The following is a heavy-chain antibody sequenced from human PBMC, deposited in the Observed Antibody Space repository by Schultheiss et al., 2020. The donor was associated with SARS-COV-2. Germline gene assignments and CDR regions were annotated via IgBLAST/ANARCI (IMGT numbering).Heavy chain of an antibody. Sequence: GESLKISCTASGFTFGDYAMSWVRQAPGKGLEWVSAISGSGGSTYYADSVKGRFTISRDNSKNTLYLQMNSLRAEDTAVYYCARALKDWGQGTLVTVSS. V-gene: IGHV3-23*01. CDR2: ISGSGGST. CDR3: ARALKD. J-gene: IGHJ4*02. CDR1: GFTFGDYA.